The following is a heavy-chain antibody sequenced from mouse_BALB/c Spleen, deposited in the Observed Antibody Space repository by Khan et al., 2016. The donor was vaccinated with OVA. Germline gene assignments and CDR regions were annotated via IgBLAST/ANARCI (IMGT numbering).Heavy chain of an antibody. CDR2: IWSDGST. V-gene: IGHV2-2*02. J-gene: IGHJ3*01. Sequence: QVQLKQSGPGLVQPSQSLSITCTVSGFSLTSYGVHWVRQSPGKGLEWLGVIWSDGSTDYYAAFISRLNISTDNSTSQAFFKMNSLQANDRARYYCARKYEGEEGLAYWGQGTLVTVSA. CDR1: GFSLTSYG. CDR3: ARKYEGEEGLAY. D-gene: IGHD2-10*02.